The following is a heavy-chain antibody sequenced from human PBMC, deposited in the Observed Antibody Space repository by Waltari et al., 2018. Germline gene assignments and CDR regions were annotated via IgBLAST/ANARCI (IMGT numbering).Heavy chain of an antibody. CDR1: GFTFSSYW. CDR2: LNSDGSST. J-gene: IGHJ6*02. CDR3: ARGSRYSSSSGYYYYGMDV. D-gene: IGHD6-6*01. V-gene: IGHV3-74*01. Sequence: EVQLVESGGGLVQPGGSLRLSCAASGFTFSSYWMHWVRQAPGKGLVWVSRLNSDGSSTSSADSVKGRCTSSRENAKNTLYLQMNSLRAEDTAVYYCARGSRYSSSSGYYYYGMDVWGQGTTVTVSS.